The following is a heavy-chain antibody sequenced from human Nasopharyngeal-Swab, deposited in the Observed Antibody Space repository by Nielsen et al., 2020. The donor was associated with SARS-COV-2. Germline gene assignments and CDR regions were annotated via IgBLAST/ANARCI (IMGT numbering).Heavy chain of an antibody. J-gene: IGHJ4*02. Sequence: SVKVSCKAPGVTFSSYGISWVRQAPGQGLEWVGGIMPMFGTTGYAQKFQGRVPITADVHATTAYMDLSSLTPEDSAVYYCARSLNYYPSYFDSWGQGSLVTVSS. CDR3: ARSLNYYPSYFDS. V-gene: IGHV1-69*13. D-gene: IGHD3-10*01. CDR1: GVTFSSYG. CDR2: IMPMFGTT.